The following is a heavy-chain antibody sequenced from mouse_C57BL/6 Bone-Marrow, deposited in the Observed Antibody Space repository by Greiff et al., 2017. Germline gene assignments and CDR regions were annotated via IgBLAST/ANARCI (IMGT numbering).Heavy chain of an antibody. CDR2: IYPGSGST. CDR1: GYTFTSYW. CDR3: ARPPITTVAEGVYAMDY. Sequence: VQLQQPGAELVKPGASVKMSCKASGYTFTSYWITWVKQRPGQGLEWIGDIYPGSGSTNYNEKFKSKATLTVDTSSSTAYMQLSSLTSEDSAVYYCARPPITTVAEGVYAMDYWGQGTSVTVSS. V-gene: IGHV1-55*01. D-gene: IGHD1-1*01. J-gene: IGHJ4*01.